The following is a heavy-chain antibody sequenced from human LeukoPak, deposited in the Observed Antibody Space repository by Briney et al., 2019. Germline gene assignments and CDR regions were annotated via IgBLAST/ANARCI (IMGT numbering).Heavy chain of an antibody. CDR2: IYSSGST. J-gene: IGHJ4*02. V-gene: IGHV4-59*11. CDR3: ASSRTVPPFDY. CDR1: GGSISSRY. D-gene: IGHD4-11*01. Sequence: PSETLSLTCTVSGGSISSRYWSWIRQPPGKGLEWIGYIYSSGSTNYNPSLKSPVTISVDTSKNQFSLKLSSVTAADTALYYCASSRTVPPFDYWGQGTLVTVSS.